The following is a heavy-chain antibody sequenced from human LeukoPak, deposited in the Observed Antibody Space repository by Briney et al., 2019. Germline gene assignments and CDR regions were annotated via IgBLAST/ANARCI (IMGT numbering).Heavy chain of an antibody. CDR1: GYIFSNYD. CDR2: MNPNSGNT. CDR3: ARAVRHQLLPDY. D-gene: IGHD2-2*01. V-gene: IGHV1-8*01. J-gene: IGHJ4*02. Sequence: ASVKVSCKASGYIFSNYDISWVRQATGQGFEWMGWMNPNSGNTGYALEFRGRVTFTTDTSITTAYMEMSRVRSDDTAVYYCARAVRHQLLPDYWGQGTLVTVSS.